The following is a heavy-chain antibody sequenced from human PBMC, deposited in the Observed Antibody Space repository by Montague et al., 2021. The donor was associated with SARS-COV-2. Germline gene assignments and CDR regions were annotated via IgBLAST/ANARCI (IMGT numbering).Heavy chain of an antibody. V-gene: IGHV3-23*01. J-gene: IGHJ5*01. CDR3: ARDHERVGWPLDS. Sequence: SLRLSCAASGFIFNDYAINWVRQTPGKALEWVPAISGSGGGTYYAESVKGRFTTSRDTSKNTVYLQMNSLRLEDTALYFCARDHERVGWPLDSWGQGTLVIVSS. D-gene: IGHD2-2*01. CDR2: ISGSGGGT. CDR1: GFIFNDYA.